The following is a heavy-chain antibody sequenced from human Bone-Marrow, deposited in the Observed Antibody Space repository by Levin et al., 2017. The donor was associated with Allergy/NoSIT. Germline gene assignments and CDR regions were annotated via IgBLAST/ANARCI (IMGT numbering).Heavy chain of an antibody. Sequence: EASVKVSCKASGYTFTSYYMHWVRQAPGQGLEWMGIINPSGGSTKYAQKFQGRVTMTRDTSTSTVYMELSSLRSEDTAVYYCARDLVDCSGGRCSLNLDYWGQGTLVTVSS. J-gene: IGHJ4*02. CDR1: GYTFTSYY. V-gene: IGHV1-46*01. CDR3: ARDLVDCSGGRCSLNLDY. D-gene: IGHD2-15*01. CDR2: INPSGGST.